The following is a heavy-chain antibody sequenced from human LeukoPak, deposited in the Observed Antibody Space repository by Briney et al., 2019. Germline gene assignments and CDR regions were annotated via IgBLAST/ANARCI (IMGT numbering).Heavy chain of an antibody. CDR2: ISGDGGST. V-gene: IGHV3-43*02. D-gene: IGHD1-26*01. J-gene: IGHJ6*02. CDR1: GFTFDDYA. Sequence: GGSLRLSCAASGFTFDDYAMHWVRQAPGKGLEWVSLISGDGGSTYYADSVKGRFTISRDNSENSLYLQMNSLRTEDTALYYCANWDGLSDVWGQGTTVTVSS. CDR3: ANWDGLSDV.